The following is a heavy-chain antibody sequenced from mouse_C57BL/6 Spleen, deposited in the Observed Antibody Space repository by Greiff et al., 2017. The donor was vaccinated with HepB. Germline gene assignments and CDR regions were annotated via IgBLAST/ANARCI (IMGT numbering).Heavy chain of an antibody. CDR2: IYPGDGDT. J-gene: IGHJ4*01. CDR3: ARGDSYYVWAMDY. D-gene: IGHD2-12*01. CDR1: GYAFSSSW. Sequence: QVQLKESGPELVKPGASVKISCKASGYAFSSSWMNWVKQRPGKGLEWIGRIYPGDGDTNYNGKFKGKATLTADKSSSTAYMQLSSLTSEDSAVYFCARGDSYYVWAMDYWGQGTSVTVSS. V-gene: IGHV1-82*01.